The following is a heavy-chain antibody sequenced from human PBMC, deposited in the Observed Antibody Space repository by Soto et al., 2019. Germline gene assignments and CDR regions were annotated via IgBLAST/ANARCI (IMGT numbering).Heavy chain of an antibody. V-gene: IGHV4-34*01. Sequence: QVQLQQWGAGLLKPSETLSLTCAVYGGSFSGYYWSWIRQPPGKGLEWIGEINHSGSTNYNPSLECRVTISVATSKNQFSLKLSSVTAAGTAVYYCARVSYSLITIFGVVAYYFDYWGQGTLVTVSS. CDR3: ARVSYSLITIFGVVAYYFDY. CDR1: GGSFSGYY. CDR2: INHSGST. J-gene: IGHJ4*02. D-gene: IGHD3-3*01.